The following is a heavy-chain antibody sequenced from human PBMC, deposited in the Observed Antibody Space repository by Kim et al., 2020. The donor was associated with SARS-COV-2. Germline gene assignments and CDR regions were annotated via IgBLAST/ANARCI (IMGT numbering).Heavy chain of an antibody. D-gene: IGHD3-22*01. CDR1: RFTFSNAW. CDR3: TTDYVPNDYDSSGYYFRAALELDY. J-gene: IGHJ4*02. V-gene: IGHV3-15*01. Sequence: GGSLRLSCAASRFTFSNAWMSWVRQAPGKGLEWVGRIKSKTDGGTTDYAVHVKGRFTISRDDSKNTLYLQMNSLKTEDTAVYYCTTDYVPNDYDSSGYYFRAALELDYWGQRTPVTVSP. CDR2: IKSKTDGGTT.